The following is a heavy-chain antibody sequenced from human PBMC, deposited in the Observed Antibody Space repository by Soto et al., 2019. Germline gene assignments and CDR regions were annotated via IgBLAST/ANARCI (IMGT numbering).Heavy chain of an antibody. CDR3: ASCSGGSCSNFDY. CDR1: GGSISSYY. D-gene: IGHD2-15*01. Sequence: SETLSLTCTVSGGSISSYYWSWIRQPPGKGLEWIGYIYYSGSTNYNPSLKSRVTISVDTSKNQFSLKLSSVTAADTAVYYCASCSGGSCSNFDYWGQGTLVTVSS. V-gene: IGHV4-59*01. CDR2: IYYSGST. J-gene: IGHJ4*02.